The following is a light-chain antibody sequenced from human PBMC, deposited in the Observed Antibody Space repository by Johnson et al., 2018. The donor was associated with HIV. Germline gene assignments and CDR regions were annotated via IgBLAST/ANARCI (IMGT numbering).Light chain of an antibody. J-gene: IGLJ1*01. V-gene: IGLV1-51*01. CDR3: GTCDSSLSAGEV. CDR2: DNN. Sequence: QSVLTQPPSVSAAPGQKVTISCSGSSSNIGNNYVSWYQQVPGTAPKLLIYDNNRRPSGIPDRFSGSKSGTSATLGITGLQTGDEADYYCGTCDSSLSAGEVFGTGTKVTVL. CDR1: SSNIGNNY.